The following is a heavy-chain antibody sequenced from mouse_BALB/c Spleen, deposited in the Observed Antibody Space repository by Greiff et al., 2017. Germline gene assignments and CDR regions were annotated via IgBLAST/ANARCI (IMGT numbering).Heavy chain of an antibody. J-gene: IGHJ3*01. CDR1: GFSLTSYG. CDR3: ARDERPLFTY. CDR2: IWAGGST. Sequence: VKVVESGPGLVAPSQSLSITCTVSGFSLTSYGVHWVRQPPGKGLEWLGVIWAGGSTNYNSALMSRLSISKDNSKSQVFLKMNSLQTDDTAMYYCARDERPLFTYWGQGTLVTVSA. V-gene: IGHV2-9*02.